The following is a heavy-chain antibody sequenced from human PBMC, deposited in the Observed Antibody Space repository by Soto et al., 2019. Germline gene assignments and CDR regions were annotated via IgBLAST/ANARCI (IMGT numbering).Heavy chain of an antibody. J-gene: IGHJ4*02. Sequence: KPSETLSLTCAVYGGSFSGYYWSWIRQPPGKGLEWIGEINHSGSTNYNPSFQGQVTISADKSITTAYLQWSGLKASDTAIYYCVRQNTWIQLWPHFDYWGQGILVTVSS. CDR3: VRQNTWIQLWPHFDY. CDR2: INHSGST. CDR1: GGSFSGYY. D-gene: IGHD5-18*01. V-gene: IGHV4-34*01.